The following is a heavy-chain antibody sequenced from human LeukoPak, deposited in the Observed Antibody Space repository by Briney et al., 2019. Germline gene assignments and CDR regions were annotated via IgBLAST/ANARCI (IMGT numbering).Heavy chain of an antibody. CDR1: GFTFSSYA. D-gene: IGHD5-12*01. CDR3: ARSGYSGYDGCH. V-gene: IGHV3-23*01. CDR2: ISGSGGST. J-gene: IGHJ4*02. Sequence: GGSLRLSCAASGFTFSSYAMSWVRQAPGKGLEWVSAISGSGGSTYYADSVKGRFTISRDNAKNSLYLQMNSLRAEDTAVYYCARSGYSGYDGCHWGQGTLVTVSS.